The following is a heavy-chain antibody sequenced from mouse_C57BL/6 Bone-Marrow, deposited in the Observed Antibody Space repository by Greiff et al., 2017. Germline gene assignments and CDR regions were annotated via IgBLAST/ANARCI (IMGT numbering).Heavy chain of an antibody. D-gene: IGHD3-2*02. Sequence: EVKLQQSGPELVKPGASVKISCKASGYTFTDYYMNWVKQSHGKSLEWIGDINPNNGGTSYNQKFKGKATLTVDKASSTAYMELRRLTSEDSAVYYCALRGYWGQGTTLTVSS. CDR2: INPNNGGT. CDR3: ALRGY. J-gene: IGHJ2*01. V-gene: IGHV1-26*01. CDR1: GYTFTDYY.